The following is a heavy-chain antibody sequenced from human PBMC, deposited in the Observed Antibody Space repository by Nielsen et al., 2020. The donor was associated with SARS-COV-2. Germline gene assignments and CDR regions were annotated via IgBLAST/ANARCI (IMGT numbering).Heavy chain of an antibody. Sequence: GGSLRLSCAASGFTFSTYEMNWVRQAPGEGLEWISYINSGGGLIYYADSVRGRFTISRDNAKNFLFLQMNSLRAEDTATYYCAREGSGWSPVDVWGQGTTVTVS. CDR3: AREGSGWSPVDV. J-gene: IGHJ6*02. CDR2: INSGGGLI. V-gene: IGHV3-48*03. CDR1: GFTFSTYE. D-gene: IGHD6-19*01.